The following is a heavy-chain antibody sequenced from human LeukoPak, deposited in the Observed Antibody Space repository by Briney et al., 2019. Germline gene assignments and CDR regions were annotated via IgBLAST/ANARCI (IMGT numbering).Heavy chain of an antibody. Sequence: SETLSLTCTVSGGSISSSSYYWSWIRQPPGKGLEWIGYISYSGSTDYNPSLKSRVTMSVDTSINQFSLKLSSVTAADTAVYYCARLRLRYDSNGYSTSYEAVDIWGQGTVVTVSS. CDR3: ARLRLRYDSNGYSTSYEAVDI. CDR2: ISYSGST. V-gene: IGHV4-61*05. CDR1: GGSISSSSYY. D-gene: IGHD3-22*01. J-gene: IGHJ3*02.